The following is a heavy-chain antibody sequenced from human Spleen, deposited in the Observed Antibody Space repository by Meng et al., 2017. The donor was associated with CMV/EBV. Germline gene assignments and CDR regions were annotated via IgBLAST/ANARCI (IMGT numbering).Heavy chain of an antibody. Sequence: SGFTFTNVWMNWVRQAPGKGLEWVGRVRSKADGGTTDYPAPVKDRFTISRDDSKKTVYLQINSLKTEDTAVYYCTTGHPNNGWIFDSWGQGTLVTVSS. CDR2: VRSKADGGTT. V-gene: IGHV3-15*01. CDR3: TTGHPNNGWIFDS. J-gene: IGHJ4*02. D-gene: IGHD6-19*01. CDR1: GFTFTNVW.